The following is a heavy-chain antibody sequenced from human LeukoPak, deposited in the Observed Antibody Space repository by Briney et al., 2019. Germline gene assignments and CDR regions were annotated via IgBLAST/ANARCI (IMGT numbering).Heavy chain of an antibody. CDR1: NGPTNTYQ. J-gene: IGHJ4*02. CDR3: ARVGVDDSGNIPKYFFDY. D-gene: IGHD4-23*01. V-gene: IGHV4-59*01. Sequence: PSETLSLTCTVSNGPTNTYQWTWIRQPPGRGLEWIGNIHYSGSANYNPSLKSRVIISLDTSKNQFSLKLSPVTAADTALYYCARVGVDDSGNIPKYFFDYWGQGTLVTVSS. CDR2: IHYSGSA.